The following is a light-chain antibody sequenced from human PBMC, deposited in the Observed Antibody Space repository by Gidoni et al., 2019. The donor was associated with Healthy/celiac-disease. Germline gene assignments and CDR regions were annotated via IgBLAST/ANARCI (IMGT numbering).Light chain of an antibody. V-gene: IGKV1-NL1*01. CDR3: QQYYSTPPYT. Sequence: DIQMTQSPSFLSASGGDIVTITCRASQGISNSLAWYQQKPGKAPKLLLYAASRLESGVPPRFSGSGSGTDYTLTISRLQPEDFATYYCQQYYSTPPYTFGQGTRLEIK. J-gene: IGKJ2*01. CDR1: QGISNS. CDR2: AAS.